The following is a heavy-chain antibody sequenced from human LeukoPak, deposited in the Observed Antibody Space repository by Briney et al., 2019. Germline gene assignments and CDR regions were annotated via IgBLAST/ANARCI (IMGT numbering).Heavy chain of an antibody. D-gene: IGHD6-13*01. CDR3: TMGLSSSWPSLGY. J-gene: IGHJ4*02. Sequence: GGSLRLSCTASGFTFGDYAMNWVRQAPGKGLEWVGFIRSKAYGGTTEYAASVKGRFTISRDDSKSIAYLQMNSLETEDTAVYYCTMGLSSSWPSLGYWGQGALVTVSS. V-gene: IGHV3-49*04. CDR1: GFTFGDYA. CDR2: IRSKAYGGTT.